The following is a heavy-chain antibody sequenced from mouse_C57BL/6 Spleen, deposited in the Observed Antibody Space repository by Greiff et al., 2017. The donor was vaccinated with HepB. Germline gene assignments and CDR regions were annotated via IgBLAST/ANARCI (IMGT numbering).Heavy chain of an antibody. CDR3: TRNRNYYGSSGAYFDY. J-gene: IGHJ2*01. Sequence: VQVVESGAELVRPGASVTLSCKASGYTFTDYEMHWVKQTPVHGLEWIGAIDPETGGTAYNQKFKGKAILTADKSSSTAYMELRSLTSEDSAVYYCTRNRNYYGSSGAYFDYWGQGTTLTVSS. D-gene: IGHD1-1*01. CDR1: GYTFTDYE. V-gene: IGHV1-15*01. CDR2: IDPETGGT.